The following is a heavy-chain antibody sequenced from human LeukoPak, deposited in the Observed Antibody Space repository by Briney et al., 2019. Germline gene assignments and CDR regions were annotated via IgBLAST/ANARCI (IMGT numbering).Heavy chain of an antibody. D-gene: IGHD2-2*01. J-gene: IGHJ6*02. CDR3: AKGGYCSSTNCYYYYGKDV. CDR1: GFTFSSYA. Sequence: PGRSLRLSCAASGFTFSSYAMHWVRQAPGKGLEWVAVISYDGSNNYYADSVKGRFTISRDNSKDTLYLQMNSLRAEDTAVYYCAKGGYCSSTNCYYYYGKDVWGQGTTVIVSS. V-gene: IGHV3-30*18. CDR2: ISYDGSNN.